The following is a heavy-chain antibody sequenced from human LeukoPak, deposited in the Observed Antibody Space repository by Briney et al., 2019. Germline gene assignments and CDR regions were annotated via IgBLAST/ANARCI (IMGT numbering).Heavy chain of an antibody. CDR1: GFTFSSYA. CDR3: AKDSCSGGSCFDY. V-gene: IGHV3-23*01. CDR2: ISGSGGST. D-gene: IGHD2-15*01. J-gene: IGHJ4*02. Sequence: PGGSLRLSCAASGFTFSSYAMSWVRQAPGKGLEWVSAISGSGGSTYYADSVKGRSTISRDNSKNTLYLQMNSLRAEDTAVYYCAKDSCSGGSCFDYWGQGTLVTVSS.